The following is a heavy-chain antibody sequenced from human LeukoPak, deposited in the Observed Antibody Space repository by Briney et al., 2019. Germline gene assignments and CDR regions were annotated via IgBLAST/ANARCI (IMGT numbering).Heavy chain of an antibody. D-gene: IGHD6-19*01. CDR3: ARELPAPGAVAGRFMFGY. V-gene: IGHV3-21*01. J-gene: IGHJ4*02. CDR2: ISSSSSYI. CDR1: GFTFSSYS. Sequence: GGSLRLSCAASGFTFSSYSMNWVRQAPGKGLEWVSSISSSSSYIYYADSVKGRFTISRDNAKNSLYLQMNSLRAEDTAVYYCARELPAPGAVAGRFMFGYWGQGTLVTVSS.